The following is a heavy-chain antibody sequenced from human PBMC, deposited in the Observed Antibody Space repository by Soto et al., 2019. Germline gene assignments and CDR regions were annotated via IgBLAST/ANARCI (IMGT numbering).Heavy chain of an antibody. CDR1: GGSISIGGYY. CDR3: ARRYSNSGDGFDH. CDR2: IYYSGST. J-gene: IGHJ4*02. Sequence: SETLSLTCTVSGGSISIGGYYWSCIRQHPGKGLEWIGYIYYSGSTYYNPSLKSRVTISVDTSKNQFSLKLSSVTAADTAVYYCARRYSNSGDGFDHWGQGTLVTVSS. V-gene: IGHV4-31*03. D-gene: IGHD4-4*01.